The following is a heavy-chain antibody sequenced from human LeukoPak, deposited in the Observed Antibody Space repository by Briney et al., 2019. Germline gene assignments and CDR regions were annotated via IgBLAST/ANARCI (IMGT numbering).Heavy chain of an antibody. CDR2: IYSGGST. Sequence: QSGGSLRLSCAASGFTVSSNYMSWVRQAPGKGLEWVSVIYSGGSTYYADSVKGRFTISRDNSKNTLYLQMNSLRAEDTAVYYCARGYSSSWVDYMDVWGKGTTVTVSS. D-gene: IGHD6-13*01. CDR1: GFTVSSNY. J-gene: IGHJ6*03. V-gene: IGHV3-53*01. CDR3: ARGYSSSWVDYMDV.